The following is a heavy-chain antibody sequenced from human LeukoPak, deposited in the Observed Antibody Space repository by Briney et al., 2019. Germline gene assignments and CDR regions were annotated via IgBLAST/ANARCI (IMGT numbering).Heavy chain of an antibody. Sequence: GGFLRLSCAASGFTFSSYAMHWVRQAPGKGLEWVAVISYDGSNKYYADSVKGRFTISRDNSKNTLYLQMNSLRAEDTAVYYCARDVDSSGYYYFGYWGQGTLVTVCS. CDR2: ISYDGSNK. D-gene: IGHD3-22*01. CDR1: GFTFSSYA. V-gene: IGHV3-30*04. J-gene: IGHJ4*02. CDR3: ARDVDSSGYYYFGY.